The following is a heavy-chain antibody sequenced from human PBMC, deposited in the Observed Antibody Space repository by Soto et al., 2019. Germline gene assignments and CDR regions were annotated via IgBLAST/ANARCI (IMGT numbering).Heavy chain of an antibody. V-gene: IGHV3-30*18. D-gene: IGHD3-10*01. Sequence: QVQLVESGGGVVQPGRSLRLSCAASGFTFSSYGMHWVRQAPGKGLAWVAVISYDGSNKYYADSVKGRFTISRDNSKNTLYLQMNSLRAEDTAVYYCAKEGRDSYYFDYWGQGTLVTVSS. J-gene: IGHJ4*02. CDR3: AKEGRDSYYFDY. CDR2: ISYDGSNK. CDR1: GFTFSSYG.